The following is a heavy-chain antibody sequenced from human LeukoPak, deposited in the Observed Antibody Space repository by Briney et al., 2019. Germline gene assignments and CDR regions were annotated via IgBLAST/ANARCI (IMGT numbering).Heavy chain of an antibody. CDR1: GFTFSDSA. D-gene: IGHD3-10*02. V-gene: IGHV3-73*01. Sequence: GGSLRLSCAASGFTFSDSAMHWVRQASGKGLEWVGRIRIEANSYATAHAASVRGRFTIYRDDSKNTAYLQMNSLKTEDTAVCYSTRHIFGAPPSYYYYMDVWGKGTTVTVSS. J-gene: IGHJ6*03. CDR2: IRIEANSYAT. CDR3: TRHIFGAPPSYYYYMDV.